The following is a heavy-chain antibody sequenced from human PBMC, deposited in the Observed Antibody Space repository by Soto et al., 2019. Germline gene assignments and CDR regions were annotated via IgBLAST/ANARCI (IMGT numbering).Heavy chain of an antibody. V-gene: IGHV3-23*01. D-gene: IGHD4-4*01. Sequence: GGSLRLSCAASGFTFSSYAMSWVRQAPGKGLEWVSAISGSGGSTYYADSVKGRFTISRDNSKNTLYLQMNSLRAEDTAVYYCAKYYPMTTVTGTRYYFDYWGQGTLVTVSS. CDR2: ISGSGGST. CDR3: AKYYPMTTVTGTRYYFDY. J-gene: IGHJ4*02. CDR1: GFTFSSYA.